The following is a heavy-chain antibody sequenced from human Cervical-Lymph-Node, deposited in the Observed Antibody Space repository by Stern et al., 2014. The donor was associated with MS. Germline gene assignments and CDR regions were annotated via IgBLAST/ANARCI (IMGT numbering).Heavy chain of an antibody. J-gene: IGHJ5*02. CDR1: GGTFSSYA. CDR2: IIPVCGTA. CDR3: ANSRRWYTWFDP. D-gene: IGHD6-13*01. V-gene: IGHV1-69*01. Sequence: VQLVQSGAEVKKPGSSVKVSCKASGGTFSSYAIRWVRQAPGQGLEWMGGIIPVCGTANDAKKVRSRSTITADETTSTAFKELSSLRSEDAVVYYCANSRRWYTWFDPWGQGTLVTVSS.